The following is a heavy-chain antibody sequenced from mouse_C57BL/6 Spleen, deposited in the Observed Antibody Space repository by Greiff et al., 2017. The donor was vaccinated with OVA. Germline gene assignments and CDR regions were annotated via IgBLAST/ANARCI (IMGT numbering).Heavy chain of an antibody. CDR1: GYTFTSYW. CDR2: IHPKSGST. Sequence: QVQLKQPGAELVKPGASVKLSCKASGYTFTSYWMHWVKQRPGHGLEWIGMIHPKSGSTNYNEKFKSKATLTVDKSSSTAYMQLSSLTSEDSAVYYCARSETAQATLFAYWGQGTLVTVSA. V-gene: IGHV1-64*01. D-gene: IGHD3-2*02. CDR3: ARSETAQATLFAY. J-gene: IGHJ3*01.